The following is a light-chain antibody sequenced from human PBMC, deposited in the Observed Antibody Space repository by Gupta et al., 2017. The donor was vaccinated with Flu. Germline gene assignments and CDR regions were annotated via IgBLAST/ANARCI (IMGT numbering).Light chain of an antibody. V-gene: IGKV3-15*01. CDR3: RQYNNRPPWT. Sequence: TPTCRTTHSIGSSLAWYQHKPGQDPRQLFYGASTRDYSIPARFSASGSGTAFTLTISGLQSEEFAIYYCRQYNNRPPWTFGRGTRVEIK. CDR1: HSIGSS. CDR2: GAS. J-gene: IGKJ1*01.